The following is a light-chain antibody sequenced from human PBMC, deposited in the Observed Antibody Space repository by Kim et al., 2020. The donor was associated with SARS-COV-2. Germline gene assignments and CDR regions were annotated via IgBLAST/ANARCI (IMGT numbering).Light chain of an antibody. CDR3: AAWDDSLRGV. J-gene: IGLJ3*02. Sequence: PGQRVTISCSGSSSNIGSNYVYWYQQLPGTAPKLLIYRNNQRPSGGPDRFSGSKSGTSASLDIRGLRSEDEADYYGAAWDDSLRGVFGGGTQLAVL. CDR2: RNN. V-gene: IGLV1-47*01. CDR1: SSNIGSNY.